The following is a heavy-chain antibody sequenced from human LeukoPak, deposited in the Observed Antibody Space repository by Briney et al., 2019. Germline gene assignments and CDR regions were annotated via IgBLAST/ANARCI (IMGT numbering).Heavy chain of an antibody. Sequence: PSETLSLTCTVSGGSISSSSYYWGWIRQPPGKGLEWIGSIYYSGSTNYNPSLKSRVTISVDTSKNQFSLKLSSVTAADTAVYYCARDRWPIIDYWGQGTLVTVSS. J-gene: IGHJ4*02. CDR1: GGSISSSSYY. CDR2: IYYSGST. V-gene: IGHV4-39*07. D-gene: IGHD2-15*01. CDR3: ARDRWPIIDY.